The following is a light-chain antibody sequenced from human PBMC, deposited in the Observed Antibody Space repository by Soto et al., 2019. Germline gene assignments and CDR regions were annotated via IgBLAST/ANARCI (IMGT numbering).Light chain of an antibody. J-gene: IGKJ4*01. CDR2: EAS. V-gene: IGKV3-11*01. CDR3: QQRTDWVA. CDR1: QSVSSY. Sequence: EIVLTQSPATLSLSPGERATLSCRARQSVSSYLAWYQQKPGQAPRLLIYEASNRATGIPARFSGSGSGTDFTLTISSLEPEEFAVYYCQQRTDWVAFGGGTKVEIK.